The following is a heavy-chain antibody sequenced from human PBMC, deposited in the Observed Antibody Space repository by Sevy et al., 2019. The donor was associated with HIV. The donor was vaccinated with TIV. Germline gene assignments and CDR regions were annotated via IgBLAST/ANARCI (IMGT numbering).Heavy chain of an antibody. V-gene: IGHV3-7*03. Sequence: GGSLRLSCAASGFTFSSYWMSWVRQAPGKGLEWVANIKQDGSEKYYVGSVKGRFTISRDNAKNSLYLQMNSLRAEDTAVYYCARDIVVVPAAPKYYYYYYMDVWGKGTTVTVSS. D-gene: IGHD2-2*01. CDR3: ARDIVVVPAAPKYYYYYYMDV. J-gene: IGHJ6*03. CDR2: IKQDGSEK. CDR1: GFTFSSYW.